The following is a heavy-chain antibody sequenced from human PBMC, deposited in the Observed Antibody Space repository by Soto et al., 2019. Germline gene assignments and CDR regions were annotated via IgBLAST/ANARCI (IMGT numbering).Heavy chain of an antibody. V-gene: IGHV1-46*01. CDR1: GYTFTSYY. D-gene: IGHD4-17*01. CDR2: INPSGGST. Sequence: GASVKVSCKASGYTFTSYYMHWVRQAPGQGLEWMGIINPSGGSTSYAQKFQGRVTMTRDTSTSTVYMELSSLRSEDTAVYYCARITGAIYGDYGYGMDVWGQGTTVTVSS. CDR3: ARITGAIYGDYGYGMDV. J-gene: IGHJ6*02.